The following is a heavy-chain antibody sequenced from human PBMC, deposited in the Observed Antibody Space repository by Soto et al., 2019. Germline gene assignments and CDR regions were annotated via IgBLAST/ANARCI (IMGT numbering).Heavy chain of an antibody. J-gene: IGHJ4*02. CDR1: AGSISSGGYY. D-gene: IGHD4-17*01. CDR3: ARDWDGDYFDY. Sequence: PSETLSLTCTVSAGSISSGGYYWSWIRQHPGKGLEWIGYIYYSGSTYYNPSLKSRVTISVDTSKNQFSLKLSSVTAADTAVYYCARDWDGDYFDYGGQGTLVTVSS. V-gene: IGHV4-31*03. CDR2: IYYSGST.